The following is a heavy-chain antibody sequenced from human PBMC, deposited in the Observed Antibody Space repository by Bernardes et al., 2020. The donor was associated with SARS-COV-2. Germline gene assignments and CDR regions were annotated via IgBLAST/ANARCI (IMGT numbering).Heavy chain of an antibody. Sequence: ASVKVSCKASGYTFTGYFMHWVRQAPGQGLEWMGWINPNSGGTNYAQKFQGRVTMTRDTSISPAYMELSRLRSDDTAMYYCASYCSSSWYTYYYYGMDVWSQGTTVTVSS. V-gene: IGHV1-2*02. J-gene: IGHJ6*02. CDR1: GYTFTGYF. D-gene: IGHD2-2*01. CDR2: INPNSGGT. CDR3: ASYCSSSWYTYYYYGMDV.